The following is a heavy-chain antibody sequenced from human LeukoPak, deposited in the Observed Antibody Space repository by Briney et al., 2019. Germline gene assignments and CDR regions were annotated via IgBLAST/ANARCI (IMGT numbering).Heavy chain of an antibody. CDR1: GGSFSGYY. V-gene: IGHV4-34*01. Sequence: SETLSLTCAVYGGSFSGYYWSWIRQPPGKGLEWIGEINHSGSTDYNPSLKSRVTISVDTSKNQFSLKLSSVTAADTAVYYCARGRHGPNLNYDFDYWGQGTLVTVSS. CDR3: ARGRHGPNLNYDFDY. CDR2: INHSGST. D-gene: IGHD5-24*01. J-gene: IGHJ4*02.